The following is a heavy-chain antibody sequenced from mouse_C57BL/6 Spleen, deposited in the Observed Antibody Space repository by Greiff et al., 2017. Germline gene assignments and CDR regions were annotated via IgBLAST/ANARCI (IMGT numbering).Heavy chain of an antibody. J-gene: IGHJ2*01. CDR3: ARSRYYGSSLYYFDY. V-gene: IGHV1-50*01. CDR1: GYTFTSYW. Sequence: QVQLQHPGAELVKPGASVKLSCKASGYTFTSYWMQWVKQRPGQGLEWIGEIDPSDSYTNYNQKFKGKATLTVDTSSSTAYMQLSSLTSEDSAVYYCARSRYYGSSLYYFDYWGQGTTLTVSS. CDR2: IDPSDSYT. D-gene: IGHD1-1*01.